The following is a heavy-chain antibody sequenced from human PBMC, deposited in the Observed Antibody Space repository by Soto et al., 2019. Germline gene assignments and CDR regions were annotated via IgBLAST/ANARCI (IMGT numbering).Heavy chain of an antibody. J-gene: IGHJ4*02. CDR3: ARGRGKLWQPHLDY. V-gene: IGHV4-31*03. Sequence: TLSLTCTVSGGSISSGGYYWSWIRQHPGKGLEWIGYIYYNGSTYYNPSLKSRVTISVDTSKNQFSLKLSSVTAADTAVYYCARGRGKLWQPHLDYWGQGTLVTVSS. D-gene: IGHD3-16*01. CDR2: IYYNGST. CDR1: GGSISSGGYY.